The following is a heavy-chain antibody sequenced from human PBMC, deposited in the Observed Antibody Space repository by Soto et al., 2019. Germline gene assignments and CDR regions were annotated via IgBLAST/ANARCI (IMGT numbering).Heavy chain of an antibody. CDR3: AKDRGYCSSTSCSYYFDY. Sequence: QVQLVESGGGVVQPGRSLRLSCAASGFTFSSYGMHWVRQAPGKGLEWVAVISYDGSNKYYADSVKGGFTISRDNSKNTLYLQMNSLRAEDTAVYYCAKDRGYCSSTSCSYYFDYWGQGTLVTVSS. V-gene: IGHV3-30*18. D-gene: IGHD2-2*01. CDR1: GFTFSSYG. CDR2: ISYDGSNK. J-gene: IGHJ4*02.